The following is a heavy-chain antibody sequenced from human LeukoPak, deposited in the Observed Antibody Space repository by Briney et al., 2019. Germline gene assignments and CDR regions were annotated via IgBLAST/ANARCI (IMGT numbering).Heavy chain of an antibody. V-gene: IGHV7-4-1*02. D-gene: IGHD6-6*01. CDR3: ARKSIAAPIDY. CDR2: INTNTGNP. J-gene: IGHJ4*02. Sequence: ASVKVSCKASGYTFTNYTLNWVRQAPGQGLEWMGWINTNTGNPTYAQGFTGRFVFSLDTSVSTAYLQISSLKAEDTAVYYCARKSIAAPIDYWGQGTLVTVSS. CDR1: GYTFTNYT.